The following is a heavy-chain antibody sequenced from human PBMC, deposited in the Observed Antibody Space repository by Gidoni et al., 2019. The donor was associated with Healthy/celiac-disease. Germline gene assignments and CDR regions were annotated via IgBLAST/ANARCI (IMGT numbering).Heavy chain of an antibody. D-gene: IGHD2-2*01. J-gene: IGHJ6*02. CDR1: GYTFTSYG. Sequence: QVQLVQSGAEVKKPGASVKVSCKASGYTFTSYGISWVRQAPGQGLEWMGWISAYNGNTNYAQKLQGRVTMTTDTSTSTAYMELRSLRSDDTAVYYCARGYCSSTSCYRPYYYGMDVWGQGTTVTVSS. V-gene: IGHV1-18*04. CDR2: ISAYNGNT. CDR3: ARGYCSSTSCYRPYYYGMDV.